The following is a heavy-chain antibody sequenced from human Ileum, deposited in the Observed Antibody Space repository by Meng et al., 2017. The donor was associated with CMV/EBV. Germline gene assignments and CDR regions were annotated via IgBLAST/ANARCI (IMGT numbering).Heavy chain of an antibody. CDR3: ARGRWRGYISGYMYNWFDP. V-gene: IGHV4-34*01. D-gene: IGHD5-18*01. CDR1: GGPFSGYY. Sequence: QGHLQQGGAGLLKPSETLSLTCAVYGGPFSGYYWTWIRQSPGRGLEWIGEIDHSGSTNCIPSLKSRVTMSVDTPNNQFSLKLSSVTAADTAVYYCARGRWRGYISGYMYNWFDPWGQGTLVTVSS. CDR2: IDHSGST. J-gene: IGHJ5*02.